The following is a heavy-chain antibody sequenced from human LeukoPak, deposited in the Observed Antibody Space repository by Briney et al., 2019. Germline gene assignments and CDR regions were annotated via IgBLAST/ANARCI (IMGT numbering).Heavy chain of an antibody. V-gene: IGHV3-23*01. D-gene: IGHD5-18*01. Sequence: PGGSLRLSCAASGFTFSSYAMSWVRQAPGKGLEWVSAISGSGGSTYYADSVKGRFTISRDNSKNTLYLQMNSLRAEDTAVYYCAKDGWIQLWAPYYFDYWGQGTLVTASS. J-gene: IGHJ4*02. CDR1: GFTFSSYA. CDR3: AKDGWIQLWAPYYFDY. CDR2: ISGSGGST.